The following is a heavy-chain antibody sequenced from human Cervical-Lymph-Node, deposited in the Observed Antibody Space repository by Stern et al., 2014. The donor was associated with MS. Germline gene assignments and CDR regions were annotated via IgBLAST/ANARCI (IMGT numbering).Heavy chain of an antibody. CDR2: LTPMFGTS. CDR3: ARDQGGIADS. Sequence: VQLEQSVAEVNKPGSSVKVSCKASGGSFSMDTISWVRQAPGQGLEWMGGLTPMFGTSNYAQKFQGRVTTTADVSTSTAYMELTSLRSEDTAVYFCARDQGGIADSWGQGTLVIVSS. J-gene: IGHJ4*02. V-gene: IGHV1-69*01. CDR1: GGSFSMDT. D-gene: IGHD6-13*01.